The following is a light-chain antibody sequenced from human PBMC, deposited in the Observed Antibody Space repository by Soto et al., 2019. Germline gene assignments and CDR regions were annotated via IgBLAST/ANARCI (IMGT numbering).Light chain of an antibody. CDR1: QSINNY. J-gene: IGKJ5*01. V-gene: IGKV1-39*01. CDR2: SAS. CDR3: QQSLTMPIT. Sequence: DIQMTQSPASLSVSVGDRVTITCRASQSINNYLNWYLQRPGQAPKLLIRSASTLQRGVPSRFSGSGSRTEFTLTIADLQPDDFGTYYCQQSLTMPITFGHGTRLHIK.